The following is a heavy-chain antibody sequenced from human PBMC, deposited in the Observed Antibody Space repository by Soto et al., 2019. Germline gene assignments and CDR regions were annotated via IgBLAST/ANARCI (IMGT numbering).Heavy chain of an antibody. CDR1: GGSFSGYY. CDR3: ARERGYDSSGYYHVPDY. CDR2: INHSGST. Sequence: SEPLSLTCAVYGGSFSGYYWSWIRQPPGKGLEWIGEINHSGSTNYNPSLKSRVTISVDTSKNQFSLKLSSVTAADTAVYYCARERGYDSSGYYHVPDYWGQGTLVTVSS. D-gene: IGHD3-22*01. V-gene: IGHV4-34*01. J-gene: IGHJ4*02.